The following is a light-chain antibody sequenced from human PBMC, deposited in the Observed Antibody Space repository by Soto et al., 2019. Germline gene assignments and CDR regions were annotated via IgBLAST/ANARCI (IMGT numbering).Light chain of an antibody. CDR3: QQYNSYPYT. V-gene: IGKV1-5*03. Sequence: DIQMTQSPSTLSASVGERVTMTCRASQSISSWLAWYQQKPGKAPKLLIYKASSLESGVPSRFSGSGSGTEFTLTISSLQPDDFATYYCQQYNSYPYTFGQGTRLEI. CDR1: QSISSW. CDR2: KAS. J-gene: IGKJ5*01.